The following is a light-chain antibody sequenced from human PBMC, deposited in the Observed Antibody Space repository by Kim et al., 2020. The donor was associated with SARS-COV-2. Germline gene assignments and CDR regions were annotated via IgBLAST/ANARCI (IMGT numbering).Light chain of an antibody. J-gene: IGKJ1*01. V-gene: IGKV1-5*03. CDR2: KAS. CDR3: QQYNTNPPWT. Sequence: DIQMTQSPSTLSASVGDRVTITCRASQSISDLLAWYQQKPGKAPKVLIYKASSLESGVPSRFSGSGSGTEFTLTISSLEVDDFATYYCQQYNTNPPWTFGQGTKVDIK. CDR1: QSISDL.